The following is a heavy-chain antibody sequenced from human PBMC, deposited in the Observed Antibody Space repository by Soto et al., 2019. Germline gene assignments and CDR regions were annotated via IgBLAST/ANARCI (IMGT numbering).Heavy chain of an antibody. CDR2: IGSGGDT. D-gene: IGHD5-18*01. CDR3: ARCRRSYGHDS. V-gene: IGHV3-13*01. J-gene: IGHJ4*02. CDR1: GFTFSNYD. Sequence: EVRLLESGGGLGQPGGSLRLSCVASGFTFSNYDMHWVRQGAGEGLEWDAAIGSGGDTYYPDSVKVRFTISRENGNNSFYLQMNNLHAEDTALYYYARCRRSYGHDSWGQGTLVTVYS.